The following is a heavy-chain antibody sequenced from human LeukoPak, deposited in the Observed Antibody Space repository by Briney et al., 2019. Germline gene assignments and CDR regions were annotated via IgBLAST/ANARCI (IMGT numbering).Heavy chain of an antibody. CDR3: AKGIEARTAGFSFDY. CDR1: GFTFDDFA. V-gene: IGHV3-43*02. CDR2: ITGDGGST. J-gene: IGHJ4*02. D-gene: IGHD1-1*01. Sequence: PGGSLRLSCAASGFTFDDFAMHWVRQAPGKGLEWVSLITGDGGSTYYADSVKGRFTISRDNSKNSLYLQVNSLRTEDTAFYYCAKGIEARTAGFSFDYWGQGTLVTVSS.